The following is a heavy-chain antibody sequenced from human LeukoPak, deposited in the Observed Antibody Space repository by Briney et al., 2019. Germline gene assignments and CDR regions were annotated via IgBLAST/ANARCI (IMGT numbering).Heavy chain of an antibody. CDR2: MNPNSGNT. V-gene: IGHV1-8*01. CDR1: GYTFTSYD. CDR3: ARAPDPFISGYYYYYMDV. J-gene: IGHJ6*03. Sequence: ASVKVSCKASGYTFTSYDINWVRQATGQGLEWMGWMNPNSGNTGYAQKFQGRVTMTRNTSISTAYMELSSLRSEDTAVYYCARAPDPFISGYYYYYMDVWGKGTTVTVSS. D-gene: IGHD3-16*02.